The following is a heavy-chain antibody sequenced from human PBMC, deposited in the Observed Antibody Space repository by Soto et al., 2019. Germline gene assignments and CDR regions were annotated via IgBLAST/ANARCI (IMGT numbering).Heavy chain of an antibody. J-gene: IGHJ3*02. CDR3: AREAAVAGTGAFDI. CDR1: GGSISSSNW. V-gene: IGHV4-4*02. CDR2: IYHSGST. Sequence: SETLSLTCAVSGGSISSSNWWSWVRQPPGKGLEWIGEIYHSGSTNYNPSLKSRVTISVDKSKNQFSLKLSSVTAADTAVYYCAREAAVAGTGAFDIWGQGTMVTVSS. D-gene: IGHD6-19*01.